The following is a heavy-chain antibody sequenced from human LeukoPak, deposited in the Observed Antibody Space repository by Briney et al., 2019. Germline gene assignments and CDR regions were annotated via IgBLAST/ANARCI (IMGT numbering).Heavy chain of an antibody. CDR1: EFTFSSYT. CDR3: AKGAAADASGRYFDY. D-gene: IGHD6-13*01. V-gene: IGHV3-23*01. J-gene: IGHJ4*02. Sequence: PGGSLRLSCAASEFTFSSYTMSWVRQAPGKGLEWVSAITGSGATTSYADSVKARFTISRDNSKNTLFLQMNSLRVDDTAVYFCAKGAAADASGRYFDYWGQGTLVTVSS. CDR2: ITGSGATT.